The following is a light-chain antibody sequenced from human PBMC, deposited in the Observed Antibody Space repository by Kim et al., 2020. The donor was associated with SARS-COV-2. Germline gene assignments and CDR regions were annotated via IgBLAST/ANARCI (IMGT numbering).Light chain of an antibody. J-gene: IGKJ1*01. Sequence: ASVGDRVTITCRASQSISSFLNWYQQKPGKAPKLLIYGASSLQSGVPSRFSGSGSGTDFTPTISSLQPEDFATYYCQQSSSTPLTFGQGTKVDIK. CDR1: QSISSF. CDR2: GAS. CDR3: QQSSSTPLT. V-gene: IGKV1-39*01.